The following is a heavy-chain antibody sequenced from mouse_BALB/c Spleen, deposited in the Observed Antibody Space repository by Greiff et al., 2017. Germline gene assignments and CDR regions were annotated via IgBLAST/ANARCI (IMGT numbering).Heavy chain of an antibody. CDR1: GDSITSGY. Sequence: EEQLQQSGPSLVKPSQTLSLTCSVTGDSITSGYWNWIRKFPGNKLEYMGYISYSGSTYYNPSLKSRISITRDTSKNQYYLQLNSVTTEDTATYYCARPHYYGSSGFAYWGQGTLVTVSA. J-gene: IGHJ3*01. D-gene: IGHD1-1*01. V-gene: IGHV3-8*02. CDR3: ARPHYYGSSGFAY. CDR2: ISYSGST.